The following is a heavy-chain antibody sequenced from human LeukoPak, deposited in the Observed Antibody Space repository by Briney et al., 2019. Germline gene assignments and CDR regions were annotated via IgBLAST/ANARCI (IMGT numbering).Heavy chain of an antibody. CDR1: GFSFSGSV. V-gene: IGHV3-30*04. Sequence: GGSLRLSCAASGFSFSGSVMHWVRQAPGKGLEWVAGISVDGSSEHYADSVKGRFTISRDSSKNTLYLQMDSLKSEDTAVYYCARGFYRSGHCDVFDIWGQGTMVTVSS. J-gene: IGHJ3*02. D-gene: IGHD6-19*01. CDR3: ARGFYRSGHCDVFDI. CDR2: ISVDGSSE.